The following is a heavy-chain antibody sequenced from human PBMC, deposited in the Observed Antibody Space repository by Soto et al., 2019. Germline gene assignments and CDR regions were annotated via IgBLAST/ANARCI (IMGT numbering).Heavy chain of an antibody. D-gene: IGHD3-3*01. V-gene: IGHV3-23*01. CDR1: GFTFSSYA. CDR3: ARLRGYYPDYFDY. CDR2: ISGSGGST. J-gene: IGHJ4*02. Sequence: VGSLRLSCAASGFTFSSYAMSWVRQAPGKGLEWVSAISGSGGSTYYADSVKGRFTISRDNSKNTLYLQMNSLRAEDTAVYYCARLRGYYPDYFDYWGQGTLVTVSS.